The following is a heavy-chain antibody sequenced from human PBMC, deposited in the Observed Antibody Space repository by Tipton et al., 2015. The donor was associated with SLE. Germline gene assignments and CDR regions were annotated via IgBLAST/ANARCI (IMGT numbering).Heavy chain of an antibody. CDR1: GFTFSDYY. CDR2: ISSSGSTI. V-gene: IGHV3-11*01. Sequence: SLRLSCAASGFTFSDYYMSWIRQAPGTGLEWVSYISSSGSTIYYADSVKGRFTISRDNAKNSLYLQMNSLRAEDTAVYYCAKEGSIAARDFDYWGQGTLVTVSS. J-gene: IGHJ4*02. CDR3: AKEGSIAARDFDY. D-gene: IGHD6-6*01.